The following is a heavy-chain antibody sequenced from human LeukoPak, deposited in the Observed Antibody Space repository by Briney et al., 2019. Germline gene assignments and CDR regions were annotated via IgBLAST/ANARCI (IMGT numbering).Heavy chain of an antibody. J-gene: IGHJ3*02. Sequence: GGSLRLSCAASGFTVSSNYMSWVRQAPGKGLEWVSVIYSGGSTYYADSVKGRFTISRDNSKNTLYLQMNSLRAEDTAVYYCARSLRYFDWLPSRAFDIWGQGTMVTVSS. V-gene: IGHV3-66*01. CDR2: IYSGGST. CDR1: GFTVSSNY. CDR3: ARSLRYFDWLPSRAFDI. D-gene: IGHD3-9*01.